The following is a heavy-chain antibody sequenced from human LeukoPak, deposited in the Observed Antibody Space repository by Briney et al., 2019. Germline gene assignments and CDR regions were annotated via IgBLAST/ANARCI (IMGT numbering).Heavy chain of an antibody. V-gene: IGHV3-21*01. CDR2: ISSSSSYI. D-gene: IGHD2-15*01. Sequence: GGSLRLSCAASGFTFSSYGMHWVRQAPGKGLEWVSSISSSSSYIYYADSVKGRFTISRDNAKNSLYLQMNSLRAEDTAVYYCAFGRGVVVAATYFQHWGQGTLVTVSS. J-gene: IGHJ1*01. CDR1: GFTFSSYG. CDR3: AFGRGVVVAATYFQH.